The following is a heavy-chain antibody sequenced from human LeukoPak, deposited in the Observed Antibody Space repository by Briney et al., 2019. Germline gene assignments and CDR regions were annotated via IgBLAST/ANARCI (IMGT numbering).Heavy chain of an antibody. J-gene: IGHJ4*02. D-gene: IGHD2-2*01. CDR2: IYHNGNT. V-gene: IGHV4-38-2*02. CDR1: GYSISSGYY. Sequence: KPSETLSLTCNVSGYSISSGYYWGWIWQPPGKGLEWIGSIYHNGNTYYNPPLKSRVTISLDTSRNQLSLKVNSVTAADTAVYYCARGDGYCTSTSCYERFDYWGQGTLVTVSS. CDR3: ARGDGYCTSTSCYERFDY.